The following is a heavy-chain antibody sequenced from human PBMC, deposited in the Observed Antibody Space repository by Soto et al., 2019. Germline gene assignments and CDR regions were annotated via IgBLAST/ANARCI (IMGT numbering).Heavy chain of an antibody. D-gene: IGHD4-17*01. Sequence: EVQLLESGGGLVQPGGSLRLSCAASGFIFSNYAMSWVRQAPGKGLDWVSVISGDGSRAYYADSVKGRFTISRDNSKNTLYLQMNSLRAEDTAVYYCAKEPINIPGEYSPFDPWGQGTLVTVSS. V-gene: IGHV3-23*01. CDR1: GFIFSNYA. CDR2: ISGDGSRA. CDR3: AKEPINIPGEYSPFDP. J-gene: IGHJ5*02.